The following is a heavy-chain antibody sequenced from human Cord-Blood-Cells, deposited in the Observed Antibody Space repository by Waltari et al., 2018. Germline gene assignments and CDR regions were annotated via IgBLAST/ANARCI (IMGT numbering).Heavy chain of an antibody. J-gene: IGHJ1*01. Sequence: EVQLVESGGGLVKPGGSLRLSCAASGFTFSSYSMNWVRQAPGKGLEWVSSISSSSSYIYYADSGKGRFTISRDNAKNSRYLQMNSLRAEDTAVYYCASSQYYDFWSGYYTSPKYFQHWGQGTLVTVSS. CDR3: ASSQYYDFWSGYYTSPKYFQH. CDR1: GFTFSSYS. CDR2: ISSSSSYI. D-gene: IGHD3-3*01. V-gene: IGHV3-21*01.